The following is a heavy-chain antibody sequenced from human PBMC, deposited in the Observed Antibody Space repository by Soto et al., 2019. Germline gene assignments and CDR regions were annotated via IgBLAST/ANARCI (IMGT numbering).Heavy chain of an antibody. D-gene: IGHD3-10*01. V-gene: IGHV3-23*01. CDR2: VSKSGDGT. Sequence: GALRLSCAASGFTFTSQAMSWVRQAPGKGLEWVAGVSKSGDGTYYTDSVKGRFSISRDNSKNTLHLQMNSLRAEDTAVYYCVKGISYPDYWGQGTLVTVSS. J-gene: IGHJ4*01. CDR1: GFTFTSQA. CDR3: VKGISYPDY.